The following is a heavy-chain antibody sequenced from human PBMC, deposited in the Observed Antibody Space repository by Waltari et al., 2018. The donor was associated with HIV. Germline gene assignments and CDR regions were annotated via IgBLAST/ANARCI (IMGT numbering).Heavy chain of an antibody. D-gene: IGHD2-15*01. CDR2: INPNSGGT. Sequence: QVQLVQSGAEVKKPGASVKVSCKASGYPFTGYYMHWVRQAPGQGLEWMGWINPNSGGTNYAQKLQGRDTMTRDTSISTAYMELSRLRSDDTAVYYCARTFLYCSGGTCYFDYWGQGTLVTVSS. CDR3: ARTFLYCSGGTCYFDY. J-gene: IGHJ4*02. CDR1: GYPFTGYY. V-gene: IGHV1-2*02.